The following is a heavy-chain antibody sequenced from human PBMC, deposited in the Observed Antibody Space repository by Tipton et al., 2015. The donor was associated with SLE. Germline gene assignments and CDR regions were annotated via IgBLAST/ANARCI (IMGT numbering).Heavy chain of an antibody. CDR2: IYYSGST. J-gene: IGHJ3*02. CDR1: GGSISNYY. D-gene: IGHD1-26*01. V-gene: IGHV4-59*12. Sequence: TLSLTCTVSGGSISNYYWSWIRQPPGKGLEWIGYIYYSGSTNYNPSLKSRVTISVDTSKNQFSLKLSSVTAADTAVYYCASYSGSYYDAFDIWGQGTMVTVSS. CDR3: ASYSGSYYDAFDI.